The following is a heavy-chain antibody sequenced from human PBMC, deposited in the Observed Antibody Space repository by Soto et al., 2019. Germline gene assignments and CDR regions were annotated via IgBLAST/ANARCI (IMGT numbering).Heavy chain of an antibody. D-gene: IGHD6-13*01. CDR3: ARGSSGYISSWYYFDY. Sequence: WETLSLTCSVSGGSIMSYYWTWIRQAAGKGQEWIGRIYTTGSTNYNPSLKGRVTMSVDTSKNTVSLPMNSLRAEDTAVYFCARGSSGYISSWYYFDYWGRGTLVTVSS. J-gene: IGHJ4*02. V-gene: IGHV4-4*07. CDR1: GGSIMSYY. CDR2: IYTTGST.